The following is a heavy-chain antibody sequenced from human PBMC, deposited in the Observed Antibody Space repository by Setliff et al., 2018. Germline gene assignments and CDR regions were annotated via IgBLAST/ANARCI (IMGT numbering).Heavy chain of an antibody. Sequence: SETQSLTCTVSGDSISSGSYYWSWIRQPAGKGLEWIGHISPSGRTTYNPSVKSRVTISLDTPKNRFSLKLDSVTAADTALYYCARSPSSGAYWNPRPFYSDYWARGTLVTVSS. V-gene: IGHV4-61*09. D-gene: IGHD1-26*01. CDR3: ARSPSSGAYWNPRPFYSDY. J-gene: IGHJ4*02. CDR1: GDSISSGSYY. CDR2: ISPSGRT.